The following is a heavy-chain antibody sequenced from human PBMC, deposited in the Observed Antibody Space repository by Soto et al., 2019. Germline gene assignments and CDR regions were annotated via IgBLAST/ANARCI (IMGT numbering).Heavy chain of an antibody. CDR1: GFTFSDHY. CDR3: ARTPIRYVDWYYNMDV. V-gene: IGHV3-11*01. J-gene: IGHJ6*02. D-gene: IGHD3-9*01. CDR2: MSGSGSSE. Sequence: PGGSLRLSCAASGFTFSDHYMAWIRQAPGKGLEIVAHMSGSGSSEDYGDSVKGRFSIFRENSKNLLFLQMFFLRAEDTAVYYCARTPIRYVDWYYNMDVWGHGTTVTVSS.